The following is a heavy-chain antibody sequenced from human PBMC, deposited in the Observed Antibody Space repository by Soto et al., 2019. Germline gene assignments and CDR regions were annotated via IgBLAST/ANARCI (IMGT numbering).Heavy chain of an antibody. V-gene: IGHV1-69*13. CDR2: IIPIVGTA. Sequence: SVKASCKASGGTFSSYAISWVRQAPGQGLEWMGGIIPIVGTANYAQKFQGRVTITADASTSTAYMELSSLRSEDTAVYYCARSANSVGGPVAYWGKGTRVAVSS. CDR1: GGTFSSYA. D-gene: IGHD2-2*01. J-gene: IGHJ4*01. CDR3: ARSANSVGGPVAY.